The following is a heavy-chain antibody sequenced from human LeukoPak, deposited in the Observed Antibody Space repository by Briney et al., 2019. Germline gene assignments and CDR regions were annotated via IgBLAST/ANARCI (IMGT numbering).Heavy chain of an antibody. Sequence: GGSLRLSCAASGFTFSSYEMNWVRQAPGKGLEWVSYISSSGSTIYYADSVKGRFTISRDNSKNTLYLQMNSLRAEDTAVYYCARLAPTPAGWLRFFDYWGQGTLVTVSS. CDR3: ARLAPTPAGWLRFFDY. D-gene: IGHD5-12*01. V-gene: IGHV3-48*03. CDR1: GFTFSSYE. J-gene: IGHJ4*02. CDR2: ISSSGSTI.